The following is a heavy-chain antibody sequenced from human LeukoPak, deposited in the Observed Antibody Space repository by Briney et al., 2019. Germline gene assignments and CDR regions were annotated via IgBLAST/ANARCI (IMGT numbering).Heavy chain of an antibody. CDR3: ARGQYSYGYLADYYYYYGMDV. D-gene: IGHD5-18*01. CDR1: GFTLSSYS. CDR2: ISSSSSYI. V-gene: IGHV3-21*01. J-gene: IGHJ6*02. Sequence: GGSLRLSCAASGFTLSSYSMNWVRQAPGKGLEWVSSISSSSSYIYYADSVKGRFTISRDNAKNSLYLQMNSLRAEDTAVYYCARGQYSYGYLADYYYYYGMDVWGQGTTVTVSS.